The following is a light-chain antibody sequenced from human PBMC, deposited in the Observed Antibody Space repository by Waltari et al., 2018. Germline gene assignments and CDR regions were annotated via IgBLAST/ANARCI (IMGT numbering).Light chain of an antibody. Sequence: QSVLTQPPSASGTPGQRVTIPWSGSSSNIGSNTLSWYQQLPGTAPQPLIYNNPQRPSGVPDRFSGSKSGTSASLAISGLQSEDEADYCCAAWDDRLNGPVFGGGTKLTVL. J-gene: IGLJ2*01. V-gene: IGLV1-44*01. CDR3: AAWDDRLNGPV. CDR2: NNP. CDR1: SSNIGSNT.